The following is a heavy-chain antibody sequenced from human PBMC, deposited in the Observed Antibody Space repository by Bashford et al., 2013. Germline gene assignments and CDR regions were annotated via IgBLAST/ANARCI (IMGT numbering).Heavy chain of an antibody. CDR2: IKSEADVGRT. CDR3: TTDGLLHVHCSNGICYHDGFDF. Sequence: GSRRDSPVQPLDSFQNAWMTWPAGSREGLEWVGRIKSEADVGRTDYAXPVKGRFTFSRDDSNHMLYLQMNSLKTEDTAVYYCTTDGLLHVHCSNGICYHDGFDFWGQGTKVTVSS. V-gene: IGHV3-15*01. D-gene: IGHD2-8*01. J-gene: IGHJ3*01. CDR1: DSFQNAW.